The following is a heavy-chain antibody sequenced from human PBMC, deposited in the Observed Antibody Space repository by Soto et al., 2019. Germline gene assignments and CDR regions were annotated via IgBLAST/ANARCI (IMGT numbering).Heavy chain of an antibody. CDR1: GFTFSSYG. V-gene: IGHV3-33*01. CDR2: IWYDGSNK. J-gene: IGHJ6*02. CDR3: ARKRDLAVAGPRGVGSSMDV. D-gene: IGHD6-19*01. Sequence: GGSLRLSCAASGFTFSSYGMHWVRQAPGKGLEWVAVIWYDGSNKYYADSVKGRFTISRDNSKNTLYLQMNSLRAEDTAVYYCARKRDLAVAGPRGVGSSMDVWGQGTTVTVSS.